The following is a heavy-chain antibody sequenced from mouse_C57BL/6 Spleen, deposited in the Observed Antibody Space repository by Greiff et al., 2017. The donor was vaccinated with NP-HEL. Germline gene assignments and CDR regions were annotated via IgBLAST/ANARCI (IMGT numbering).Heavy chain of an antibody. V-gene: IGHV1-50*01. J-gene: IGHJ2*01. CDR2: IDPSDSYT. Sequence: QVQLQQPGAELVKPGASVKLSCKASGYTFTSYWMQWVKQRPGQGLAWIGEIDPSDSYTNYNQKFKGKATLTVDTSSSTAYMQLSSLTSEDSAVYYCARRRGRDYWGQGTTLTVSS. CDR3: ARRRGRDY. CDR1: GYTFTSYW.